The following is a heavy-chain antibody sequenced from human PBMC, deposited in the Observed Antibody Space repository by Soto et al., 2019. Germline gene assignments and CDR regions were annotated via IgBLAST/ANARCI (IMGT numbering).Heavy chain of an antibody. CDR1: GFTFNTYS. CDR3: ARDLFGYSPGAFDI. V-gene: IGHV3-21*01. Sequence: GGSLRLSCAASGFTFNTYSINWFRQAPGKGLEWVSSISSSSTYIYYADSVKGRFTISRDSAKSSLFLQMNSLSGEDTAVYYCARDLFGYSPGAFDIWGQGTMVT. J-gene: IGHJ3*02. CDR2: ISSSSTYI. D-gene: IGHD1-26*01.